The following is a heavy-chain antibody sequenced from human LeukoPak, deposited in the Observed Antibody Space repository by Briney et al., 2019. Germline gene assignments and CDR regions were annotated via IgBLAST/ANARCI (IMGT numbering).Heavy chain of an antibody. J-gene: IGHJ4*02. CDR3: ARGGITIFGVTIEGFDY. V-gene: IGHV4-59*01. D-gene: IGHD3-3*01. CDR2: MYYSGST. Sequence: PSETLSLTCTVSGDSFSGYFWNWIRHVPGKGLEWIGYMYYSGSTKYNPSLKSRVTISVDTSKNQFSLKLTSVTAADTAVYYCARGGITIFGVTIEGFDYWGPGTLVTVSS. CDR1: GDSFSGYF.